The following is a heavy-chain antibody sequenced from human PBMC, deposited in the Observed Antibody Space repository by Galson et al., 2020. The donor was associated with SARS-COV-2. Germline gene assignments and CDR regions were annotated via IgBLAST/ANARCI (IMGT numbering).Heavy chain of an antibody. J-gene: IGHJ4*02. CDR1: GGSISSYY. CDR2: IYTSGST. Sequence: SETLSLTCTVSGGSISSYYWSWIRQPAGKGLEWIGRIYTSGSTNYNPSLKSRVTMSVDTSKNQFSLKLSSVTAADTAVYYCARSRCGGDCYPNPGIFDYWGQGTLVTVSS. V-gene: IGHV4-4*07. D-gene: IGHD2-21*02. CDR3: ARSRCGGDCYPNPGIFDY.